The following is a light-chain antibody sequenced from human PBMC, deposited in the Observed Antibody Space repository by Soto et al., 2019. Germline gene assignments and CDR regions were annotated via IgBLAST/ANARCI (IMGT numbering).Light chain of an antibody. J-gene: IGKJ4*01. Sequence: EIVMTQSPATLSGSPGERATLSCRASQSVRINVAWYQKKPGQGPRLLKYGAVTRATGVPERLSGSGSGTDFTLTICRLQSEDFAVYYCQEYSKWFALTFGGGTKVDIK. CDR3: QEYSKWFALT. V-gene: IGKV3-15*01. CDR2: GAV. CDR1: QSVRIN.